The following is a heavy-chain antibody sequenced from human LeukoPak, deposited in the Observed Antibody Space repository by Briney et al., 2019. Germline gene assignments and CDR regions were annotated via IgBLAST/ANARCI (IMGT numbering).Heavy chain of an antibody. CDR3: ARESAFGELSFLADALDV. D-gene: IGHD3-10*01. Sequence: QPGRSLRLSCAASGFTFSSYAMHWVRQAPGKGLEWVAVISYNDGRQKYYADFVKGRFTISRDNSKSTLYLQMNSLRTEDATIYYCARESAFGELSFLADALDVWGRGTTVTVSS. J-gene: IGHJ6*03. CDR2: ISYNDGRQK. CDR1: GFTFSSYA. V-gene: IGHV3-30-3*01.